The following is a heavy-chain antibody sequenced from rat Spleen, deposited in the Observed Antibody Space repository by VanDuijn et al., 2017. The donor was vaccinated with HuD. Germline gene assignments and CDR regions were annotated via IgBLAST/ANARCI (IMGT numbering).Heavy chain of an antibody. J-gene: IGHJ3*01. CDR2: ISHEGKNT. CDR1: GFTFSDYY. CDR3: ARHRAYWFAY. V-gene: IGHV5-22*01. Sequence: EVQLVESGGGLVQPGRSLKLSCAASGFTFSDYYMAWVRQAPKKGLEWVASISHEGKNTYYGDSVKGRFAIYRDDAKTTLYLQMNSLRSEDTATYYCARHRAYWFAYWGQGTLVTVSS.